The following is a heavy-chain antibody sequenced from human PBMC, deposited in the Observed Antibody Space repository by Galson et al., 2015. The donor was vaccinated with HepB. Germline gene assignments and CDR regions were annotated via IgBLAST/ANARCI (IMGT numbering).Heavy chain of an antibody. CDR3: ARVYRGRGGAFDI. CDR1: GFTFSSYW. CDR2: IKQDGSEK. D-gene: IGHD1-26*01. V-gene: IGHV3-7*01. Sequence: SLRLSCAASGFTFSSYWMSWVRQAPGKGLEWVANIKQDGSEKYYVDSVKGRFTISRDNAKNTLYLQMNSLRAEDTAVYYCARVYRGRGGAFDIWGQGTMVTVSS. J-gene: IGHJ3*02.